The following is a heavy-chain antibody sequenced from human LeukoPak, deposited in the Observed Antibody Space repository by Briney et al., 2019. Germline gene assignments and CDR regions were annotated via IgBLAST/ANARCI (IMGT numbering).Heavy chain of an antibody. D-gene: IGHD6-19*01. V-gene: IGHV4-59*01. Sequence: SETLSLTCTVSGGSISSYYWSWIRQPPGKGLEWIGYIYYSGSTNYNPSLKSRDTISVDTSKNQFSLKLSSVTAADTAVYYCARIAVAGTDFDYWGQGTLVTVSS. CDR1: GGSISSYY. J-gene: IGHJ4*02. CDR2: IYYSGST. CDR3: ARIAVAGTDFDY.